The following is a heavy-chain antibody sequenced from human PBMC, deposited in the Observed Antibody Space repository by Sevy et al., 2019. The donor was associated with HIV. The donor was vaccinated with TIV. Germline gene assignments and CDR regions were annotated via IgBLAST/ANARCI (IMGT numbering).Heavy chain of an antibody. D-gene: IGHD5-12*01. J-gene: IGHJ4*02. V-gene: IGHV3-33*06. CDR3: AKDRGVATINFDY. Sequence: GGSLRLSCAASGFTFSSYGMHWVRQAPGKGLEWVAVIWYDGSNKYYADSVKGRLTISRDNSKNTLYLQMNSLRAEDTAVYYCAKDRGVATINFDYWGQGTLVTVSS. CDR2: IWYDGSNK. CDR1: GFTFSSYG.